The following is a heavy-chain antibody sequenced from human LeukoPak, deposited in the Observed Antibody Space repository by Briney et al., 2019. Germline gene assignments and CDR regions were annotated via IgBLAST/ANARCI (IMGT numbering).Heavy chain of an antibody. Sequence: GGTLRLSCAASGFTFSSYSMNWVRQAPGKGLEWVSSISSSSSYIYYADSVKGRFTISRDNAKNSLYLQMNSLRAEDTAVYYCARVWWEPYFDYWGQGTLVTVSS. D-gene: IGHD1-26*01. J-gene: IGHJ4*02. CDR3: ARVWWEPYFDY. CDR2: ISSSSSYI. V-gene: IGHV3-21*01. CDR1: GFTFSSYS.